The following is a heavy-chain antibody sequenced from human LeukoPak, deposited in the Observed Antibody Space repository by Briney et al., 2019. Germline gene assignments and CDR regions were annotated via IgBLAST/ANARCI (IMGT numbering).Heavy chain of an antibody. CDR2: ISGSGDST. Sequence: GGSLRLSCAASGFPFSTYAISWVRQAPGKGLEWVSGISGSGDSTYYADPVKGRFTISRDNSKNTLYLQMNSLRAEDTAVYYCARDIARARLDVWGQGTTVTVSS. J-gene: IGHJ6*02. D-gene: IGHD2-21*01. CDR1: GFPFSTYA. V-gene: IGHV3-23*01. CDR3: ARDIARARLDV.